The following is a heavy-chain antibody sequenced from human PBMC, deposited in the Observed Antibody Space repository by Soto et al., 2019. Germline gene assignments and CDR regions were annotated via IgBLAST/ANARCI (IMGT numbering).Heavy chain of an antibody. Sequence: EVQLVESGGGLVQPGGSLRLSCAASGFTFDSYSMNWVRQAPGKGLEWVSYIDSSSSNKHYADSVKGRFTISRDNVKNALYLPMSSLRDEDTAVYYCARDDDSAMALNFDYWGQGTLVTVSS. CDR2: IDSSSSNK. V-gene: IGHV3-48*02. D-gene: IGHD5-18*01. J-gene: IGHJ4*02. CDR3: ARDDDSAMALNFDY. CDR1: GFTFDSYS.